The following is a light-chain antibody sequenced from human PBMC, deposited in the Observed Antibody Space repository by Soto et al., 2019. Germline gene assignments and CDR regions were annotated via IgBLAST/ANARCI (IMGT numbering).Light chain of an antibody. Sequence: DIQMTQSPSTLSASVGDRGTITCRASQSVSGWLAWYQQKPGKAPNLLIYRASHLESGVPSRFSGSGSGTEFFLTISSLQPDDFPTYYCQQYTTYSVTFGQGTKVEIK. CDR1: QSVSGW. V-gene: IGKV1-5*03. CDR3: QQYTTYSVT. CDR2: RAS. J-gene: IGKJ1*01.